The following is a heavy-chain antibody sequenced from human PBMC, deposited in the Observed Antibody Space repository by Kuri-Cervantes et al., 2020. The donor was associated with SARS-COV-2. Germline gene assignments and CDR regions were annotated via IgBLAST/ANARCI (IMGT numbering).Heavy chain of an antibody. J-gene: IGHJ4*02. CDR1: GFTFSSYG. CDR2: IWYDGSNK. CDR3: ARAQGSGYEALDY. Sequence: LSLTCAASGFTFSSYGMHWVRQAPGKGLEWVAVIWYDGSNKYYADSVKGRFTISRDNSKNTLYLQMNSLRAEDTAVYYCARAQGSGYEALDYWGQGTLVTVSS. D-gene: IGHD5-12*01. V-gene: IGHV3-33*08.